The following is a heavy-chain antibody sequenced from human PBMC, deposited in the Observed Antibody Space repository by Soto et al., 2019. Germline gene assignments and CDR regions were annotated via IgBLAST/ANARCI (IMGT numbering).Heavy chain of an antibody. CDR1: GGSISSYY. J-gene: IGHJ5*02. CDR2: IYYSGST. V-gene: IGHV4-59*01. Sequence: QVQLQESGPGLVKPSETLSLTCTVSGGSISSYYWSWIRQPPGKGLEWIGYIYYSGSTNYNPSLKSRVTISVDTSKNLFSLKLSAVTAADTAVYYCARGIAAAGTYWFDPWGQGTLVTVSS. CDR3: ARGIAAAGTYWFDP. D-gene: IGHD6-13*01.